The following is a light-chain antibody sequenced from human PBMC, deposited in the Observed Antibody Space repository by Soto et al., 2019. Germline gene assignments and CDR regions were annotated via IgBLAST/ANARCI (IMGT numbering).Light chain of an antibody. CDR1: SSDVGSDNL. J-gene: IGLJ2*01. V-gene: IGLV2-14*02. CDR3: SSYTTTTTHVV. CDR2: EVT. Sequence: QSVLTQPASVSGSPGQSITISCTGTSSDVGSDNLVSWYQQHPGKAPKLIIYEVTNRPPGVSNRFSASKSGNTASLTISGLQGEDEADYYCSSYTTTTTHVVFGGGTQLTVL.